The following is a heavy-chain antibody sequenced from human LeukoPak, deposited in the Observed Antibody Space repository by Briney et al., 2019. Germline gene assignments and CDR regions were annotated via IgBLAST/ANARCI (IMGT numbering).Heavy chain of an antibody. Sequence: ASVKVSCKASGYTSTSYDINWVRQATGQGLEWMGWMNPNSGNTGYAQKFQGRVTMTRNTSISTAYMELSSLRSEDTAVYYCERGCDYDSSGYDYYYYMDVWGKGTTVTVSS. J-gene: IGHJ6*03. CDR1: GYTSTSYD. CDR2: MNPNSGNT. D-gene: IGHD3-22*01. V-gene: IGHV1-8*01. CDR3: ERGCDYDSSGYDYYYYMDV.